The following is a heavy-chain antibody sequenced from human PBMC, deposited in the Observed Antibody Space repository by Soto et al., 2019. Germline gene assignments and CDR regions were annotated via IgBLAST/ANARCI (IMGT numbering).Heavy chain of an antibody. CDR2: ISGSGGST. J-gene: IGHJ4*02. CDR1: GFTFSSYA. V-gene: IGHV3-23*01. CDR3: ASHIRFTYYFDY. D-gene: IGHD3-3*01. Sequence: GGSLRLSCAASGFTFSSYAMSWVRQAPGKGLEWVSAISGSGGSTYYADSVKGRFTISRDNSKNTLYLQMNSLRAEDTAVYYCASHIRFTYYFDYWGQGTLVTVSS.